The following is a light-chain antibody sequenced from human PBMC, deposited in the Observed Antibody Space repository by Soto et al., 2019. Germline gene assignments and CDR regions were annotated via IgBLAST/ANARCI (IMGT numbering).Light chain of an antibody. V-gene: IGKV1-5*01. CDR1: QTISNW. J-gene: IGKJ4*01. Sequence: DIQLTQSPSTLSASVGDRVTITCRASQTISNWLAWYQQRPGKAPQLLISDASRLESGVPSRFSGSGSGTEFTLTISSLQPDDSATYYCQQCDTTPQTFGGGTKVEI. CDR3: QQCDTTPQT. CDR2: DAS.